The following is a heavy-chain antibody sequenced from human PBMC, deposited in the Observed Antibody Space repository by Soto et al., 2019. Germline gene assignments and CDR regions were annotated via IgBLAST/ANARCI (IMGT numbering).Heavy chain of an antibody. V-gene: IGHV4-34*01. Sequence: QVQLQQWGAGLLKPSETLSLTCAVYGGSFSGYYWSWIRQPPGKGLEWIGEINHSGSTNYNPSLKSRVTISVDTSKNQFSLKRSSVTAADTAVYYCARDGPRGYCSSTSCYAGRYFDYWGQGTLVTVSS. CDR1: GGSFSGYY. CDR3: ARDGPRGYCSSTSCYAGRYFDY. CDR2: INHSGST. D-gene: IGHD2-2*01. J-gene: IGHJ4*02.